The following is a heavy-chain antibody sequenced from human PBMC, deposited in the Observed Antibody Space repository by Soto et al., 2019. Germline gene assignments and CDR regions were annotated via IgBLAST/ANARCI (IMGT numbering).Heavy chain of an antibody. CDR1: GFNFSSYA. V-gene: IGHV3-30*16. Sequence: PGGSLRLSCAASGFNFSSYAMHWVRQAPGKGLERVAVISDNESNKYYADYVKGRFTISRDNSKNTLYLQMNSLRAEDTAVYYCAKSRQYKPHSGSCDYWGQGTLVTVSS. D-gene: IGHD1-26*01. CDR3: AKSRQYKPHSGSCDY. J-gene: IGHJ4*02. CDR2: ISDNESNK.